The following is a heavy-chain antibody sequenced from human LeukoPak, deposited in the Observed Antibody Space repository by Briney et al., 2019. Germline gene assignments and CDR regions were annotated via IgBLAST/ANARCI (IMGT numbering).Heavy chain of an antibody. CDR2: IWYDGSNK. V-gene: IGHV3-30*02. CDR3: AKDEVCSGSYLGRLCYYYYGMDV. D-gene: IGHD1-26*01. Sequence: GGSLRLSCAASGFTFSSYGMHWVRQAPGKGLEWVAVIWYDGSNKYYADSVKGRFTISRDNSKNTLYLQMNSLRAEDTAVYYCAKDEVCSGSYLGRLCYYYYGMDVWGQGTTVTVSS. J-gene: IGHJ6*02. CDR1: GFTFSSYG.